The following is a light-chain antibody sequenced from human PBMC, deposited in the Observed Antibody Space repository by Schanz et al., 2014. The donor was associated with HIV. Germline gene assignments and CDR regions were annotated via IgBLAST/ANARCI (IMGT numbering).Light chain of an antibody. CDR1: QDISTY. Sequence: DIQMPQSPSSVSASVGDRVTITCRASQDISTYLAWYQQKPGKAPKLLTYGASTLQSGVPPRFSGSGFWTDFTLTISSLQPEDFATYYCQQFNSYPHTFGQGTKLEIK. J-gene: IGKJ2*01. V-gene: IGKV1-9*01. CDR3: QQFNSYPHT. CDR2: GAS.